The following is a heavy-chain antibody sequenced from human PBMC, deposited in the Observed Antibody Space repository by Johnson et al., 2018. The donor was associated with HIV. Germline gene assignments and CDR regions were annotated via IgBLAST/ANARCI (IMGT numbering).Heavy chain of an antibody. D-gene: IGHD2-15*01. CDR3: ARVVGKRVAYDAFDI. J-gene: IGHJ3*02. V-gene: IGHV3-11*04. Sequence: QVQLVESGGGLVKPGGSLRLSCAASGFTFSDYYMSWIRQAPGKGLEWISYISSSGSTVYYADSVKGRFPISRDNAKNSVYLQMNSLRVEDTAIYYCARVVGKRVAYDAFDIWGQGTVVTVST. CDR2: ISSSGSTV. CDR1: GFTFSDYY.